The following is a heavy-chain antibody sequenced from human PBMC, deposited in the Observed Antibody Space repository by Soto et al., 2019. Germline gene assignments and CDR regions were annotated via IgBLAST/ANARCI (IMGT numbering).Heavy chain of an antibody. V-gene: IGHV3-30*18. J-gene: IGHJ4*02. Sequence: QVQLVESGGGVVQPGRSLRLSCAASGFTFSSYGMHWVRQAPGKGLEWVAVISYDGSNKYYADSVKGRFTISRDNSKNTLYQQMNSLRAEDTAVYYCAKDMLIATITYLDYWGQGTLVTVSS. CDR2: ISYDGSNK. CDR1: GFTFSSYG. CDR3: AKDMLIATITYLDY. D-gene: IGHD5-12*01.